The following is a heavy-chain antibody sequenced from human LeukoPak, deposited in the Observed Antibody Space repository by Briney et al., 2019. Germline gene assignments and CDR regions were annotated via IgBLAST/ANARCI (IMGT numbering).Heavy chain of an antibody. Sequence: TGGSLRLSCAASGFTFSSYAMSWVRQAPGKGLEWVSAISGSGGSTYYADSVKGRFTISRDNSKNTLYLQMNSLRAEDTAVYYCARPLPKIDYFDYWGQGTLVTVSS. CDR2: ISGSGGST. J-gene: IGHJ4*02. V-gene: IGHV3-23*01. CDR1: GFTFSSYA. CDR3: ARPLPKIDYFDY.